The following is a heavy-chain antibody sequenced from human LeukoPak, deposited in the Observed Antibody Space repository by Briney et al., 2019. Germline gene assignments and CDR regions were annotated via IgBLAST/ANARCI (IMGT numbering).Heavy chain of an antibody. D-gene: IGHD7-27*01. CDR2: IWYDGSNK. Sequence: GGSLRLSCEASGFTFSTYGMHWVRQAPGKGLEWVAVIWYDGSNKNYADSVKGRFTISRDNSKNTLYLQMNSLRAEDTAVYYCAKEITWGEFDYWGQGTLVTVSS. V-gene: IGHV3-30*02. CDR3: AKEITWGEFDY. J-gene: IGHJ4*02. CDR1: GFTFSTYG.